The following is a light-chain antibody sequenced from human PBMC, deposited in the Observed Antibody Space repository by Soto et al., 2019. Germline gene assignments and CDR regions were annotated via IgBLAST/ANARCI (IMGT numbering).Light chain of an antibody. Sequence: EIVMTQSPATLSVSPGERATLSCRASQSVSSNLAWYQQRPGQAPSRLIYGASTRATGIPARFSGGGSGTEFTLTISSLQSEDFAVYYCQQYNDWPPYTFGQGTKLEIK. V-gene: IGKV3-15*01. J-gene: IGKJ2*01. CDR3: QQYNDWPPYT. CDR1: QSVSSN. CDR2: GAS.